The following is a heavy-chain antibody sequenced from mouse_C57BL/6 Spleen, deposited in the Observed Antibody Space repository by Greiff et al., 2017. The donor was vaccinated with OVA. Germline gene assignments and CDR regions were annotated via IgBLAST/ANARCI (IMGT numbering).Heavy chain of an antibody. Sequence: DVMLVESGGGLVKPGGSLKLSCAASGFTFSSYAMSWVRQTPEKRLEWVATISDGGSYTYYPDNVKGRFTISRDNAKNNLYLQMSHLKSEDTAMYYCARRYYGFYAMDYWGQGTSVTVSS. CDR3: ARRYYGFYAMDY. CDR2: ISDGGSYT. CDR1: GFTFSSYA. J-gene: IGHJ4*01. D-gene: IGHD1-1*01. V-gene: IGHV5-4*03.